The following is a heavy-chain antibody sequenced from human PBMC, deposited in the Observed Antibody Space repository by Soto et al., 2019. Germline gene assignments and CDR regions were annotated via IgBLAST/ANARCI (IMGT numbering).Heavy chain of an antibody. D-gene: IGHD2-15*01. J-gene: IGHJ6*02. CDR2: ISYDGSEK. Sequence: PGRALRLSCAVTGVTFSRFGMHCVRQAPVKGLEWVAFISYDGSEKYYADSVKGGFTISRDNSKNTLYLQMNSLRAEDTAVFYCAKAGCPTYNYYGVEFWGQGTTVTVSS. CDR3: AKAGCPTYNYYGVEF. CDR1: GVTFSRFG. V-gene: IGHV3-30*18.